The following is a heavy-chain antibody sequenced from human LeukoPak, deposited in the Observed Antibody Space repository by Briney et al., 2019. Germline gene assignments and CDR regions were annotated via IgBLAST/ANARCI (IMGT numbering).Heavy chain of an antibody. D-gene: IGHD3-9*01. V-gene: IGHV1-8*01. Sequence: ASVKVSCKASGYTFTSYDINWVRQATGQGLEWMGWMNPNSGNTGYAQKLQGRVTMTRNTSISTAYMELSSLRSEDTAVYYCASGYFDWSYYGMDVWGQGTTVTVSS. J-gene: IGHJ6*02. CDR1: GYTFTSYD. CDR3: ASGYFDWSYYGMDV. CDR2: MNPNSGNT.